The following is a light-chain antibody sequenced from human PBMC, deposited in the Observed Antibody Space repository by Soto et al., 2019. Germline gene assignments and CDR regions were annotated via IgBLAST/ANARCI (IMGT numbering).Light chain of an antibody. V-gene: IGKV3-15*01. Sequence: EIVMTQSPATLSVSPGERATLSCRPSQSVSSNLAWYQQKPGQAPRLLIYGASTRATGIPARFSGSGSGTEFTLTISSLQSEDFAVYYCQQYNNWPRGTFGQGTKVDIK. CDR2: GAS. CDR3: QQYNNWPRGT. J-gene: IGKJ1*01. CDR1: QSVSSN.